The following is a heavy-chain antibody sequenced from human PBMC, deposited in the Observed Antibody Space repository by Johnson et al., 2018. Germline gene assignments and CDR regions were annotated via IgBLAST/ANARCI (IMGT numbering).Heavy chain of an antibody. D-gene: IGHD3-22*01. Sequence: QVQLVQSGAEVKKXGSSXKVXCKASGGTFSSYAISWVRQAPGQGLEWMGGIIPIFGTANYAQKFQGRVTITADESPSTAYMELSSLRSEDTAVYYCARDIPPADYDSSGYPGYGMDVWGQGTTVTVSS. CDR3: ARDIPPADYDSSGYPGYGMDV. CDR1: GGTFSSYA. J-gene: IGHJ6*02. V-gene: IGHV1-69*01. CDR2: IIPIFGTA.